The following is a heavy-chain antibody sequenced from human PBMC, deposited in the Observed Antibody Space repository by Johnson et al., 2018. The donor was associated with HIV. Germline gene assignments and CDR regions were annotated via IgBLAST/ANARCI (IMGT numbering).Heavy chain of an antibody. V-gene: IGHV3-30-3*01. CDR1: GFTFSSYA. CDR3: ARDLAGTERGNAFDI. Sequence: QVQLVESGGGVVQPGRSLRLSCAASGFTFSSYAMHWVRQAPGKGLEWVEVISYDGSNKYYADSVKGRFTISRDNSKNTLYLQMNSLRAEDTAVYYCARDLAGTERGNAFDIWGQGTMVTVSS. D-gene: IGHD1-1*01. CDR2: ISYDGSNK. J-gene: IGHJ3*02.